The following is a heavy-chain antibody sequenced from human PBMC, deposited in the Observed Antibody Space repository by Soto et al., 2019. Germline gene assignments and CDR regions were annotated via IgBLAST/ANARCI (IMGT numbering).Heavy chain of an antibody. Sequence: AGGSLRLSCAASGFTFSSYEMNWVRQAPGKGLEWVSYISSSGSTIYYADSVKGRFTISRDNAKNSLYLQMNSLRAEDTAVYYCARLAALEWLVHLYGMDVWGQGTTVTVSS. V-gene: IGHV3-48*03. CDR3: ARLAALEWLVHLYGMDV. J-gene: IGHJ6*02. D-gene: IGHD6-19*01. CDR1: GFTFSSYE. CDR2: ISSSGSTI.